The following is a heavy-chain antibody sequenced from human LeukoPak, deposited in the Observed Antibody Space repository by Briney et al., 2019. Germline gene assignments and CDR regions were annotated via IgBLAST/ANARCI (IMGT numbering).Heavy chain of an antibody. Sequence: RSLRLSCAGSGFTFSSYAMSWVRQAPGKGLEWVSSISGGGDNTYYAESVKGRFTISRDNSKNTLFLQMNSLRAEATAVFYCATRSGYTTGWLFDFWGQGTLVTVSS. CDR2: ISGGGDNT. CDR3: ATRSGYTTGWLFDF. V-gene: IGHV3-23*01. J-gene: IGHJ4*02. D-gene: IGHD6-19*01. CDR1: GFTFSSYA.